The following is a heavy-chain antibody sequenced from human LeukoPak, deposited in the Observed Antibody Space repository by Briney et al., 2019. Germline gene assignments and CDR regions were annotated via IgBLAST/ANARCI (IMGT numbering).Heavy chain of an antibody. V-gene: IGHV4-59*01. CDR3: ARGYGDFRVEGRYFHS. J-gene: IGHJ4*02. Sequence: PSETLSLTCTVSDGSITNYDWSWVRQPPGKGLEFIGHVHYSGTTNYNPSLRSRVTISIDTSKQHFFLKLKSVTAADTAVYYCARGYGDFRVEGRYFHSWGQGTLVTVSS. D-gene: IGHD4-17*01. CDR2: VHYSGTT. CDR1: DGSITNYD.